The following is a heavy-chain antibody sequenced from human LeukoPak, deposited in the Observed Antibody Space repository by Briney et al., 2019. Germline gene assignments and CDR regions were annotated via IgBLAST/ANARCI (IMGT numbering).Heavy chain of an antibody. CDR3: ARVTGSGYQLPTYYYGMDV. V-gene: IGHV3-33*01. CDR1: GFTFSSYG. J-gene: IGHJ6*02. CDR2: IWYDGSNK. D-gene: IGHD2-2*01. Sequence: GGSLRLSCAASGFTFSSYGMHWIRQAPGKGLEWVAVIWYDGSNKYYADSVKGRFTISRDNSKNTLYLQMNSLRAEDTAVYYCARVTGSGYQLPTYYYGMDVWDQGTTVTVSS.